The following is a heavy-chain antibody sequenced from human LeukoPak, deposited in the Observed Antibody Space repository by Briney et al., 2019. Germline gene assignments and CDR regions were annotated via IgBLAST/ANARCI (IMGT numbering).Heavy chain of an antibody. Sequence: GESLQISCKGSGYSFTSYWISWVRQMPGKGLEWMGRIDPSDSYTNYSPSFQGHVTISADKSISTAYLQWSSLKASDTAMYYCALSGPMYSSGWYGDCWGQGTLVTVSS. D-gene: IGHD6-19*01. J-gene: IGHJ4*02. CDR3: ALSGPMYSSGWYGDC. CDR1: GYSFTSYW. CDR2: IDPSDSYT. V-gene: IGHV5-10-1*01.